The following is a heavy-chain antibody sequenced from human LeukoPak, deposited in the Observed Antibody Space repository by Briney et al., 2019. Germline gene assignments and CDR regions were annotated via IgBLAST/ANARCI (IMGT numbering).Heavy chain of an antibody. CDR2: INPSDGAT. D-gene: IGHD3-16*01. CDR3: AREQKGGLIGSLGVLFASYYTHYYMDV. J-gene: IGHJ6*03. CDR1: GYTFTMFY. V-gene: IGHV1-46*01. Sequence: ASVKVSCKASGYTFTMFYIHWVRQAPGQGLEWMGMINPSDGATTYAQRFQGRVTMTRDMSPTTVYMDLRSPRSEDTAVFFRAREQKGGLIGSLGVLFASYYTHYYMDVWGRGTTVTVSS.